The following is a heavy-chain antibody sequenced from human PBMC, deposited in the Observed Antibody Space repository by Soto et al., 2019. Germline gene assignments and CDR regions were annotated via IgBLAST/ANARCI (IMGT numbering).Heavy chain of an antibody. CDR3: AKEREYYYDSSGYVDYCGC. Sequence: PGGSLRLSCAASGFTFSSYAMSWVRQAPGKGLEWVSAISGSGGSTYYADSVKGRFTISRDNSKNTLYLQMNSLRAEDTAVYYCAKEREYYYDSSGYVDYCGCWGQGTLGTVSS. CDR1: GFTFSSYA. CDR2: ISGSGGST. D-gene: IGHD3-22*01. J-gene: IGHJ4*02. V-gene: IGHV3-23*01.